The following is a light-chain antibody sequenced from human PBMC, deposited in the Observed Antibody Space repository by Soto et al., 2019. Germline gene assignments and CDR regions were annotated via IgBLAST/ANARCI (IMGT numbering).Light chain of an antibody. J-gene: IGKJ5*01. CDR3: QQRSNWPPIT. V-gene: IGKV3-11*01. CDR1: QSVSSY. CDR2: DAS. Sequence: DIVLTQSPATLSLYPGERATLSCRASQSVSSYLAWYQQKPGQAPGLLIYDASNRATGIPARFSGSGSGTDFTLTISSLEPEDFAVYYCQQRSNWPPITFGQGTRLENK.